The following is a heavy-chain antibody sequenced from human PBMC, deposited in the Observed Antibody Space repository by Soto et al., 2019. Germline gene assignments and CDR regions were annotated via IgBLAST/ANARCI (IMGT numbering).Heavy chain of an antibody. V-gene: IGHV4-34*01. CDR1: GGSFSGYY. J-gene: IGHJ3*02. Sequence: QVQLQQWGAGLLXPSEXXXXTXAVYGGSFSGYYWSWIRQPPGKGLEWIGEINHSGSTNYNPSLKSRVTISVDTSKNQFSLKLSSVTAADTAVYYCARRGLRYCSGGSCYPGAFDIWGQGTMVTVSS. CDR3: ARRGLRYCSGGSCYPGAFDI. CDR2: INHSGST. D-gene: IGHD2-15*01.